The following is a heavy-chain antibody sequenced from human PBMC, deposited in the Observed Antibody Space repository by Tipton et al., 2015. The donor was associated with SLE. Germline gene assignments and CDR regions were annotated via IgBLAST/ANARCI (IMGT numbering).Heavy chain of an antibody. J-gene: IGHJ3*02. CDR2: ITSNSSYI. V-gene: IGHV3-21*04. CDR1: GFTFSSYS. CDR3: ARDDSSGPRAFDI. Sequence: SLRLSCAASGFTFSSYSINWVRQAPGKGLEWVSSITSNSSYIYYTDSVKGRFTISRDNAKNSLYLQMNSLRAEDTAVYYCARDDSSGPRAFDIWGQGTMVTVSS. D-gene: IGHD3-22*01.